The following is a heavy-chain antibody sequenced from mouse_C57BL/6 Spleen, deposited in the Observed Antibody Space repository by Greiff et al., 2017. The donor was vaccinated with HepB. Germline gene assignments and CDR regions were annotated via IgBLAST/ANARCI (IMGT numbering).Heavy chain of an antibody. CDR1: GFTFSSYG. CDR3: ARHSSGPGAY. V-gene: IGHV5-6*01. CDR2: ISSGGSYT. D-gene: IGHD3-2*02. Sequence: DVQLVESGGDLVKPGGSLKLSCAASGFTFSSYGMSWVRQTPDKRLEWVATISSGGSYTYYPDSVKGRFTISRDNAKNTLYLQMSSLKSEDTAMYYCARHSSGPGAYWGQGTLVTVSA. J-gene: IGHJ3*01.